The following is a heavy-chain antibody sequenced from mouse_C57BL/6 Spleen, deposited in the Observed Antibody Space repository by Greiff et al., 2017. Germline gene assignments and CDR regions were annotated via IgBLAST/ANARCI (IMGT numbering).Heavy chain of an antibody. J-gene: IGHJ4*01. CDR1: GYAFSSSW. CDR2: IYPGDGDT. V-gene: IGHV1-82*01. CDR3: ARGSITTVTAMDY. D-gene: IGHD1-1*01. Sequence: QVQLQQSGPELVKPGASVKISCKASGYAFSSSWMNWVKQRPGKGLEWIGRIYPGDGDTNYNGKFKGKATLTADKSSSTAYMQLSSLTSEDSAVYFCARGSITTVTAMDYWGQGTSVTVSS.